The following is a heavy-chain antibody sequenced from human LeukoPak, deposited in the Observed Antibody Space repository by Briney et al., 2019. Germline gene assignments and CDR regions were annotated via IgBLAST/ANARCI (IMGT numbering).Heavy chain of an antibody. CDR1: GYSFTSYW. J-gene: IGHJ6*03. D-gene: IGHD2-15*01. V-gene: IGHV5-51*01. Sequence: GESLKISCKGSGYSFTSYWIVWVRQMPGKGLEWMGIIYPGDSETTYSPSFQGQVTISADKSISTAYLQWSSLKASDTAMYYCARSYCSGGSCYFPMYCYYMDVWGKGTTVTVSS. CDR3: ARSYCSGGSCYFPMYCYYMDV. CDR2: IYPGDSET.